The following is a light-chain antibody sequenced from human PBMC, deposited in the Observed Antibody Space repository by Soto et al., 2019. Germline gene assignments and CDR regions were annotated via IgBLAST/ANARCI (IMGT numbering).Light chain of an antibody. J-gene: IGLJ2*01. Sequence: QSVLTQPPSASGSPGQSVTISCTGTSSDVGDYNYVSWYQQHPGKVPKIMIYEVNKRPSGVPDRFSGSKSGNTASLTVSGLQAEDEADYYCSSYGGSNNLVFGGGTKLTVL. CDR3: SSYGGSNNLV. CDR1: SSDVGDYNY. V-gene: IGLV2-8*01. CDR2: EVN.